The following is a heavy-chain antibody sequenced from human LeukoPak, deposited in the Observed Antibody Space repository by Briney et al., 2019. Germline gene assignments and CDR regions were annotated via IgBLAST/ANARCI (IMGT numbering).Heavy chain of an antibody. Sequence: TGGSLRLSCSASGCTFSSYGRHWVRQAPGKGLEWVAAICYYGSNKYYADSVKGRFTTCRDNFKNSVYLQMNSLRAEDTAVYYCARGRAGYGMDVWGQGNTVTVSS. D-gene: IGHD3-10*01. CDR3: ARGRAGYGMDV. J-gene: IGHJ6*02. V-gene: IGHV3-33*01. CDR1: GCTFSSYG. CDR2: ICYYGSNK.